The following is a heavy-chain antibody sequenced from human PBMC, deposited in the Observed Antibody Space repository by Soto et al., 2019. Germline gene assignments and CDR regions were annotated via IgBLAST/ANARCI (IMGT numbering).Heavy chain of an antibody. J-gene: IGHJ4*02. CDR3: TKDRVPDGIYSFVY. V-gene: IGHV3-23*03. Sequence: APGKGLEWVSVIELSGTTTYYRDSVEGRFTIFKDKSMNTVYLQMNSLTVEDAAVYYCTKDRVPDGIYSFVYWGQGALVTVSS. CDR2: IELSGTTT. D-gene: IGHD2-15*01.